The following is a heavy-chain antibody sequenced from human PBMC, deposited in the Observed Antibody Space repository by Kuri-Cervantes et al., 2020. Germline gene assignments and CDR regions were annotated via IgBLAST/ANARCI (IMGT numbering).Heavy chain of an antibody. Sequence: GESLKISCAASGFTFSDYYMSWIRQAPGKGLEWVSYISSSGSTIYYADSVKGRFTISRDNAKNSLYLQMNSLRAEDTAVYYCAGRNPAEYYYGMDVWGQGTTVTVSS. CDR3: AGRNPAEYYYGMDV. CDR1: GFTFSDYY. CDR2: ISSSGSTI. J-gene: IGHJ6*02. V-gene: IGHV3-11*01.